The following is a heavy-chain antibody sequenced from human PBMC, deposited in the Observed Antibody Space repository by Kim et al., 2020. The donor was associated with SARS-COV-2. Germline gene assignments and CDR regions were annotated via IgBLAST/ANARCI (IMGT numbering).Heavy chain of an antibody. CDR1: GDSIDRGGHY. Sequence: SETLSLTCSVTGDSIDRGGHYWICIRQRPGKGLEWIGYIDYGESAYSNPSLKSRVTISLDTPKNHYSLELKSLTAANTAYYYCAVTRNSADYCFYYWSQG. CDR3: AVTRNSADYCFYY. J-gene: IGHJ4*02. CDR2: IDYGESA. D-gene: IGHD4-4*01. V-gene: IGHV4-31*03.